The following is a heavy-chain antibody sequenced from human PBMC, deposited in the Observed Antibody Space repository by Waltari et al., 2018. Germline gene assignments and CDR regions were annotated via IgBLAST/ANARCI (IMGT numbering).Heavy chain of an antibody. Sequence: QVQLQQWGAGLLKPSETLSLTCAVYGGSFSGYYWSWIRQPPGKGLEWIVEIKHSGSTNYNPSLKSRVTISVDTSKNQFSLKLSSVTAADTAVYYCARGPPEGLEYSSSPTPRSLDYWGQGTLVTVSS. D-gene: IGHD6-6*01. V-gene: IGHV4-34*01. CDR2: IKHSGST. J-gene: IGHJ4*02. CDR3: ARGPPEGLEYSSSPTPRSLDY. CDR1: GGSFSGYY.